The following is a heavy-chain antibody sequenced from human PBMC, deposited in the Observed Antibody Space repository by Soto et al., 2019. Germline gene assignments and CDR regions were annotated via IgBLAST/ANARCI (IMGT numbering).Heavy chain of an antibody. Sequence: QVHLVQSGAEVKKPGASVKVSCKASGYTFTSYGITWVRQAPGQGLEGMGWISAHNGNTDYAQKLQGRVIVTRDTSTSTAYRELRSLRSDDKAVYYCARGRYGDYWGQGALVTVSS. D-gene: IGHD1-1*01. CDR2: ISAHNGNT. V-gene: IGHV1-18*01. J-gene: IGHJ4*02. CDR1: GYTFTSYG. CDR3: ARGRYGDY.